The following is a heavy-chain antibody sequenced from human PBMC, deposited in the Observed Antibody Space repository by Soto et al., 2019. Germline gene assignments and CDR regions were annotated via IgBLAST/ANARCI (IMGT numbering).Heavy chain of an antibody. CDR1: GGSFSGYY. CDR2: INHSGST. J-gene: IGHJ4*02. Sequence: SETLSLTCAVYGGSFSGYYWSWIRQPPGKGLEWIGEINHSGSTNYNPSLKSRVTISVDTSKNQFSLKLSSVTAADTAVYYCARVLSIAAVDYWGQGTLVTVSS. D-gene: IGHD6-25*01. CDR3: ARVLSIAAVDY. V-gene: IGHV4-34*01.